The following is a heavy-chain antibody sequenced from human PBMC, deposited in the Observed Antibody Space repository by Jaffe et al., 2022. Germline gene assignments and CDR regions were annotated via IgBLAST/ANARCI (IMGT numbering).Heavy chain of an antibody. CDR2: IRYDGSNK. D-gene: IGHD3-3*02. V-gene: IGHV3-30*02. CDR3: AKDQRPIFGVVIWYYYYYMDV. CDR1: GFTFSSYG. J-gene: IGHJ6*03. Sequence: QVQLVESGGGVVQPGGSLRLSCAASGFTFSSYGMHWVRQAPGKGLEWVAFIRYDGSNKYYADSVKGRFTISRDNSKNTLYLQMNSLRAEDTAVYYCAKDQRPIFGVVIWYYYYYMDVWGKGTTVTVSS.